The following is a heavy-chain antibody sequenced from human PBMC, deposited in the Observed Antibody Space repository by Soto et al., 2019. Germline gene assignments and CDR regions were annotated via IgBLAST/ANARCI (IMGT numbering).Heavy chain of an antibody. Sequence: SETLSLTCTVSGGSISSYYWSWIRQPPGKGLEWIGYTHYGGSTNYNPSLKSRVNISVDTSKNQFSLKLSSVTAADTAVYYCARGSGWFGYWGQGTLVTVSS. D-gene: IGHD2-15*01. CDR3: ARGSGWFGY. J-gene: IGHJ5*01. CDR1: GGSISSYY. V-gene: IGHV4-59*01. CDR2: THYGGST.